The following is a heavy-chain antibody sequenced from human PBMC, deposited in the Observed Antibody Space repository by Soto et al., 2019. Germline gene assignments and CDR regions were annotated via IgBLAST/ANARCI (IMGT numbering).Heavy chain of an antibody. D-gene: IGHD4-17*01. Sequence: QVQLVQSGAEVKKPGASVKVSCKTSGYTFTSNYMHWVRQAPGQGQGLEWMGIINPSGGSTSYAQNFQGRVTMTRDTSTSTVCMELSSLRSEDTAVYYCARGGYGGNSARFDYWGQGTLVTVSS. V-gene: IGHV1-46*03. CDR2: INPSGGST. CDR3: ARGGYGGNSARFDY. CDR1: GYTFTSNY. J-gene: IGHJ4*02.